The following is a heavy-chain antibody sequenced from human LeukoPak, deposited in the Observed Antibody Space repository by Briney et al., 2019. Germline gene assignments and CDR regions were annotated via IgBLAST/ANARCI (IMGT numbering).Heavy chain of an antibody. D-gene: IGHD2-2*01. CDR3: ARGPAAAIDY. CDR1: GFTFSSYA. CDR2: ISYDGSNK. Sequence: GRSLRLSCAASGFTFSSYAMHWVRQAPGKGLEWVAVISYDGSNKYYADSMKGRFTISRDNGKNSLYLQMNSLRDEDTAIYYCARGPAAAIDYWGQGTLVTVSS. V-gene: IGHV3-30-3*01. J-gene: IGHJ4*02.